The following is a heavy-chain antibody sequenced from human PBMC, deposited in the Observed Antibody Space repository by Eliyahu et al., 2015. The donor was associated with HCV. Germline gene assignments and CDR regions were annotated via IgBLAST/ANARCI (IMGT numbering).Heavy chain of an antibody. CDR2: ISYDGSNK. J-gene: IGHJ6*02. V-gene: IGHV3-30*18. Sequence: GLEWVAVISYDGSNKYYADSVKGRFTISRDNSKNTLYLQMNSLRAEDTAVYYCAKDPKWETRYYYGMDVWGQGTTVTVSS. D-gene: IGHD1-26*01. CDR3: AKDPKWETRYYYGMDV.